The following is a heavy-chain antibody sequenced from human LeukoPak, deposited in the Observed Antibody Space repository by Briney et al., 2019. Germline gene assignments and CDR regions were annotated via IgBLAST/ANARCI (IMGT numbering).Heavy chain of an antibody. CDR1: GFTFSNYR. CDR3: ASQYYYDSSGHYREHDY. CDR2: INSDGSIT. Sequence: GGSLRLSCVASGFTFSNYRMHWVRQAPGKGLVWVSRINSDGSITTYADSVKGRFTISRDNAKNTLYLQMNSLRAEDTAVYYCASQYYYDSSGHYREHDYWGQGTLVTVSS. J-gene: IGHJ4*02. D-gene: IGHD3-22*01. V-gene: IGHV3-74*01.